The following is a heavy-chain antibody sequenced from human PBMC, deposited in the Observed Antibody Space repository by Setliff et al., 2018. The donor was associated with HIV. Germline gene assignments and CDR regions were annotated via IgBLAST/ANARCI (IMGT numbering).Heavy chain of an antibody. J-gene: IGHJ3*02. Sequence: GASVKVSCKAYGGTFSSYAITWVRQATGRGLEWMGWMNPNSGNTGYAQKFQGRVTMTRNTSISTAYMELSSLRSEDSAVYYCAREALHAGGWRGAFDIWGQGTMVTVSS. CDR1: GGTFSSYA. V-gene: IGHV1-8*01. CDR2: MNPNSGNT. CDR3: AREALHAGGWRGAFDI. D-gene: IGHD6-19*01.